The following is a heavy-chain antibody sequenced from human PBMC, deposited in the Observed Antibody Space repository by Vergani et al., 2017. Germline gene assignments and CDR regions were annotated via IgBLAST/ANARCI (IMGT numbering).Heavy chain of an antibody. CDR3: ARRLVTRGTYSFDY. V-gene: IGHV5-51*03. Sequence: EVHLVQSGAEVKKPGESLKISCKASGYSFTNYQIGWVRQMPGKGLEWMGIIYPGDFDTRYSPSFQGQVTISVDKSISTAFLRWSSLKASDTAMYYCARRLVTRGTYSFDYWGQGTLVTVSS. J-gene: IGHJ4*02. CDR1: GYSFTNYQ. D-gene: IGHD1-26*01. CDR2: IYPGDFDT.